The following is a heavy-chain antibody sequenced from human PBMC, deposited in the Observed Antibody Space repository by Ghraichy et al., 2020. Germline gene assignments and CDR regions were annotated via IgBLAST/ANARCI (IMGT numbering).Heavy chain of an antibody. D-gene: IGHD2-2*01. CDR1: GGSFSGYY. CDR2: INHSGST. CDR3: ARGGLAYCSSTSSCSRYFDY. J-gene: IGHJ4*02. V-gene: IGHV4-34*01. Sequence: SETLSLTCAVYGGSFSGYYWSWIRQPPGKGLEWIGEINHSGSTNYNPSLKSRVTISVDTSKNQFSLKLSSVTAADTAVYYCARGGLAYCSSTSSCSRYFDYWGQGTLVTVSS.